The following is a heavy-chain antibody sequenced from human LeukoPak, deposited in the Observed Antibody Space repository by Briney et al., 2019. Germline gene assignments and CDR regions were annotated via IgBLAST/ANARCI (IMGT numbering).Heavy chain of an antibody. Sequence: SETLSLTCTVSGDSINSYSWTWIRQPPGKGLEWIGYIHDRGFTNYSPSLKNRLTISRDTSKNQVSLSLTSVTAADTAVYYCAKIFRLRRVDPWGQRTLVTVSS. CDR3: AKIFRLRRVDP. D-gene: IGHD2-15*01. V-gene: IGHV4-59*01. CDR2: IHDRGFT. CDR1: GDSINSYS. J-gene: IGHJ5*02.